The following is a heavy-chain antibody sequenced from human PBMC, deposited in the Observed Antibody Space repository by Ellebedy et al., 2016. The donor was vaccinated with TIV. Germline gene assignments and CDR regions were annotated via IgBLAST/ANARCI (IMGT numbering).Heavy chain of an antibody. J-gene: IGHJ4*02. Sequence: AASVKVSCKASGYPFTTYSVSWVRQAPGQGLEWMGWINTNTGNPTYARDFTGRFVFSLDTSVSTAYLQVNSLEAADTAVYYCARDFIGDLTHFDYWGQGTLVTVSS. V-gene: IGHV7-4-1*02. CDR3: ARDFIGDLTHFDY. CDR1: GYPFTTYS. D-gene: IGHD3-16*01. CDR2: INTNTGNP.